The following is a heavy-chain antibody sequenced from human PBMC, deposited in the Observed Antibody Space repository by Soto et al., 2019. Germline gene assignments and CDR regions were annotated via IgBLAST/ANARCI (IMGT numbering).Heavy chain of an antibody. CDR2: ISAYNVNT. D-gene: IGHD3-10*01. Sequence: QVQLVQSGAEVKKPGASVKVSCKASGYTFTSYGISWVRQAPGQGLEWMGWISAYNVNTNYAQKLQGRVTMTTDTSTSTAYMGLRSLRSDDTAVYYCARDRGFVVRAPPVDYRGQGTLVTVSS. V-gene: IGHV1-18*01. J-gene: IGHJ4*02. CDR3: ARDRGFVVRAPPVDY. CDR1: GYTFTSYG.